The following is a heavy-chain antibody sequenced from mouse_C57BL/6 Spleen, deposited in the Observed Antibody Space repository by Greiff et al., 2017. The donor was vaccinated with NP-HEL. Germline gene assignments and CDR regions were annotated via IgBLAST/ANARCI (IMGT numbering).Heavy chain of an antibody. J-gene: IGHJ1*03. CDR3: ARSHGSRGYFDV. Sequence: VQLQQSGAELARPGASVKLSCKASGYTFTSYGISWVKQRTEQGLEWIGRIDPEDGETKYAPKFPGKATITADTSSNTAYLQLSSLTSEDTAVYYCARSHGSRGYFDVWGTGTTVTVSS. CDR2: IDPEDGET. V-gene: IGHV14-2*01. CDR1: GYTFTSYG. D-gene: IGHD1-1*01.